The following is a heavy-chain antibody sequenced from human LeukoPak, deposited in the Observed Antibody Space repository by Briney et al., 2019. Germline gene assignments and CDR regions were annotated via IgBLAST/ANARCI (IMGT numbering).Heavy chain of an antibody. J-gene: IGHJ4*02. V-gene: IGHV3-30*18. CDR3: AKEYRRSWYFDY. CDR2: ISSDGGNE. CDR1: GFTFSTYA. Sequence: GRSLRLSCAASGFTFSTYAMHGVRQAPGNGLEWVAVISSDGGNEYYPDSVKGRFTISRDNSKNTLYRQMNSLRSEDTAVYYCAKEYRRSWYFDYWAQGTLVSVS. D-gene: IGHD6-13*01.